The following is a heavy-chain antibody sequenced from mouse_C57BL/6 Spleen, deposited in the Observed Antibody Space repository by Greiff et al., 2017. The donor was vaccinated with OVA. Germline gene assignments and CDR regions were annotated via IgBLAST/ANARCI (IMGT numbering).Heavy chain of an antibody. D-gene: IGHD2-5*01. CDR3: AREDYSNYPFAY. Sequence: DVKLVESGGGLVKPGGSLKLSCAASGFTFSDYGMHWVRQAPEKGLEWVAYISSGSSTIYYADTVKGRFTISRDNAKNTLFLQMTSLRSEDTAMYYCAREDYSNYPFAYWGQGTLVTVSA. CDR2: ISSGSSTI. CDR1: GFTFSDYG. J-gene: IGHJ3*01. V-gene: IGHV5-17*01.